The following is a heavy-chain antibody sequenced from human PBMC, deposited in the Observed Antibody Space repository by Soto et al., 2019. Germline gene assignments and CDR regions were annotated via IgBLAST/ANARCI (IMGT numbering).Heavy chain of an antibody. Sequence: SETLSLTCAVSGGSISSSNWWSWVRQPPGKGLEWIGEIYHSGSTNYNPSLKSRVTISVDKSKNQFSLKLSSVTAADTAVYYCARDRGYDYVWGSYRQFDDWGQGTLVTVSS. CDR2: IYHSGST. CDR1: GGSISSSNW. J-gene: IGHJ4*02. V-gene: IGHV4-4*02. CDR3: ARDRGYDYVWGSYRQFDD. D-gene: IGHD3-16*02.